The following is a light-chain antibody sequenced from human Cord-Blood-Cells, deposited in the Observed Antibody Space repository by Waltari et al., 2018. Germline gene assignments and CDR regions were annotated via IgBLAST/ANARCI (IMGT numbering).Light chain of an antibody. V-gene: IGKV3-20*01. CDR3: QQYGSSPKT. Sequence: LSPGERATLSCRASQSVSSSYLAWYQQKPGQAPRLLIYGASSRATGIPDRFSGSGSGTDFTLTISRLEPEDFAVYYCQQYGSSPKTFGQGTKVEIK. CDR2: GAS. CDR1: QSVSSSY. J-gene: IGKJ1*01.